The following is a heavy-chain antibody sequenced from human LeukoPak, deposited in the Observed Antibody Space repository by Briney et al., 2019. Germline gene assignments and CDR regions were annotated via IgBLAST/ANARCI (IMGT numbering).Heavy chain of an antibody. D-gene: IGHD3-10*01. CDR1: GGTFSIYA. J-gene: IGHJ6*04. CDR2: IIPIFDTA. CDR3: ARCSGSYYYYSGMDV. V-gene: IGHV1-69*06. Sequence: SVKVSCKASGGTFSIYAISWVRQAPGQGLEWMGGIIPIFDTANYAQKFQGRVTITADKSTSTAYMELSSLRSEDTAVYYCARCSGSYYYYSGMDVWGKGTTVTVSS.